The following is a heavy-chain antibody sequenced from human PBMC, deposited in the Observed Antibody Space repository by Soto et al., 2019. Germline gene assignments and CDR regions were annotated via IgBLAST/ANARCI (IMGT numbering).Heavy chain of an antibody. CDR2: ISSSGSTI. CDR1: GFTFSDDY. CDR3: ARASSGGAFDI. D-gene: IGHD2-15*01. V-gene: IGHV3-11*01. Sequence: GGSLSLSCAATGFTFSDDYMSWIRQAPGKGLEWVSYISSSGSTIYYADSVKGRFTISRDNAKNSLYLQMNSLRAEDTAVYYCARASSGGAFDIWGQGTMVTVSS. J-gene: IGHJ3*02.